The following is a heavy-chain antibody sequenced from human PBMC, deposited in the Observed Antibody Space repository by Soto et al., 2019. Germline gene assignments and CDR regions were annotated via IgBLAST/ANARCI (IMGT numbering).Heavy chain of an antibody. CDR2: ISSSGGST. CDR3: AKHPPIGYRSLGYGMDV. J-gene: IGHJ6*02. D-gene: IGHD6-13*01. V-gene: IGHV3-23*01. Sequence: LRLSCAASGFTFSSYAMSWVRQAPGKGLEWVSAISSSGGSTYYADSVKGRFTISRDNSKNTLYLQMNSLRAEDTAVYYCAKHPPIGYRSLGYGMDVWGQGTTVTVSS. CDR1: GFTFSSYA.